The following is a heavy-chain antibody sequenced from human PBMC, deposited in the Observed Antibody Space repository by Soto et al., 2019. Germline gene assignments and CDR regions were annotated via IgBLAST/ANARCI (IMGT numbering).Heavy chain of an antibody. V-gene: IGHV1-18*04. D-gene: IGHD3-22*01. CDR3: GGKNYDSSGYFDY. CDR1: GYTFTNYC. Sequence: ASVKVSCKASGYTFTNYCITWVRQAPGQGLEWMGWISPYNGNTNYGQNLQGRVTISVDTSKNQFSLKLSSVTAADTAVYYCGGKNYDSSGYFDYWGQGTLVTVSS. CDR2: ISPYNGNT. J-gene: IGHJ4*02.